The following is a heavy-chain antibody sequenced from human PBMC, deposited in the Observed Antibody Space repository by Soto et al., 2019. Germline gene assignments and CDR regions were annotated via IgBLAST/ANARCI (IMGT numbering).Heavy chain of an antibody. D-gene: IGHD3-10*01. CDR1: GFTFSSYG. Sequence: QVQLVESGGGVVQPGRSLRLSCAASGFTFSSYGMHWVRQAPGKGLEWVAVISYDGSNKYYADSVKGRFTISRDNSKNTLYLQMNSLRAEDTAVYYCAKDQWFDGDYFDYWGQGALVTVSS. CDR3: AKDQWFDGDYFDY. V-gene: IGHV3-30*18. CDR2: ISYDGSNK. J-gene: IGHJ4*02.